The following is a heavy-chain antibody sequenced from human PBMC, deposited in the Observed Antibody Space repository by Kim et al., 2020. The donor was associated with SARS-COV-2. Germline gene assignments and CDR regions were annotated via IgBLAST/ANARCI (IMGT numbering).Heavy chain of an antibody. Sequence: LKSRVTISVDTSKNQFTLKLSSVTAADTAVYYCAPWASIFPAYYYYGMDVWGQGTTVTVSS. V-gene: IGHV4-39*01. CDR3: APWASIFPAYYYYGMDV. D-gene: IGHD3-3*01. J-gene: IGHJ6*02.